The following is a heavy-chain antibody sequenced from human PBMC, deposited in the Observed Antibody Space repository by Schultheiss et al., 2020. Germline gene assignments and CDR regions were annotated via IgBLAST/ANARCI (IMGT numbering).Heavy chain of an antibody. J-gene: IGHJ4*02. CDR3: ARDRITMVRGTDY. Sequence: SETLSLTCTVSGGSISSGDYYWSWIRQPPGKGLEWIGYIYYSGSTYYNPSLKSRVTISVDTSKNQFSLKLSSVTAADTAVYYCARDRITMVRGTDYWGQGTLVTVSS. CDR2: IYYSGST. CDR1: GGSISSGDYY. D-gene: IGHD3-10*01. V-gene: IGHV4-30-4*01.